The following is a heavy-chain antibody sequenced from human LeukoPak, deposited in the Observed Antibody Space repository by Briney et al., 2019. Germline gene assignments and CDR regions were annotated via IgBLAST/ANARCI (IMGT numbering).Heavy chain of an antibody. V-gene: IGHV3-9*01. D-gene: IGHD6-6*01. CDR1: GFTFGDYG. CDR2: INWSSGHK. CDR3: AKDAGVGSSSLSYYWYIDF. Sequence: PGRSLRLSCAASGFTFGDYGMHWVRQAPGKGLEWVSSINWSSGHKAYAASVEGRFTISRDNTKNFLYLQMSSLRPDDTASYYCAKDAGVGSSSLSYYWYIDFWGKGTTVIVSS. J-gene: IGHJ6*03.